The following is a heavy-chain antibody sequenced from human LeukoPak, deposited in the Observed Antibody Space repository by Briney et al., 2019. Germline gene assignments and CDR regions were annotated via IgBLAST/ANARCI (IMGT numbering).Heavy chain of an antibody. CDR1: GYTFTGYY. J-gene: IGHJ4*02. CDR3: ARGYGSGSYYNPGRIRNPNDY. V-gene: IGHV1-2*02. D-gene: IGHD3-10*01. CDR2: INPNSGGT. Sequence: ASVKVSCKASGYTFTGYYMHWVRQAPGQGLEWMGWINPNSGGTNYAQKFQGRVTMTRDTSISTAYMELSRLRSDDTAVYYCARGYGSGSYYNPGRIRNPNDYWGQGTLVTVSS.